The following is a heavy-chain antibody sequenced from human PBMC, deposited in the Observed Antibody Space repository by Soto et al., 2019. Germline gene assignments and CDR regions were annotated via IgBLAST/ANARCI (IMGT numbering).Heavy chain of an antibody. Sequence: GGSLRLSCAASGFTLSSYAMSWVRQAPGKGLEWVSAISGSGGSTYYADSVKGRFTISRDNSKNTLYLQMNSLRAEDTAVYYCAKDIDFWSGYPGYWGQGTLVTVSS. CDR2: ISGSGGST. CDR1: GFTLSSYA. V-gene: IGHV3-23*01. CDR3: AKDIDFWSGYPGY. J-gene: IGHJ4*02. D-gene: IGHD3-3*01.